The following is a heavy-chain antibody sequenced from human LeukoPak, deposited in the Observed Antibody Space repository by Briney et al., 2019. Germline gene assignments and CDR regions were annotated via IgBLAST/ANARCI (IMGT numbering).Heavy chain of an antibody. CDR3: ARVSRWGGSYHFDY. J-gene: IGHJ4*02. Sequence: GGSLRLSCAASGFMFDDYAMNWVRQAPGKGLEWVSYISSSSSTIYYADSVKGRFTISRDNAKNSLYLQMNSLRAEDTAVYYCARVSRWGGSYHFDYWGQGTLVTVSS. CDR2: ISSSSSTI. CDR1: GFMFDDYA. D-gene: IGHD1-26*01. V-gene: IGHV3-48*04.